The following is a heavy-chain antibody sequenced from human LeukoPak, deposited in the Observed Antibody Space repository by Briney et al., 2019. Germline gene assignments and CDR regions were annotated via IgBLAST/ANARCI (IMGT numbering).Heavy chain of an antibody. V-gene: IGHV1-24*01. CDR2: FDPEDGET. CDR3: ATGIAAAGGVFDY. D-gene: IGHD6-13*01. Sequence: ASVKVSCKVSGYTLTELSMHWVRQAPGKGLEWMGGFDPEDGETIYAQKFQGRVTMTEDTSTDTAYMELSGLRSEDTAVYYCATGIAAAGGVFDYWGQGTLVTVSS. J-gene: IGHJ4*02. CDR1: GYTLTELS.